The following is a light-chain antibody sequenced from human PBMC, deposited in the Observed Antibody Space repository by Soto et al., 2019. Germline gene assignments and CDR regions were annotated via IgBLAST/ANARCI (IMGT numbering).Light chain of an antibody. V-gene: IGKV1-39*01. CDR3: QQTYSTHPT. J-gene: IGKJ1*01. CDR2: AAS. CDR1: QSISTY. Sequence: DIQMTQSPSSLSAPVGDRVTITCRPSQSISTYLNWYQQKAGLAPKLLIYAASSLQSGVPSRFSGSGSGTDFTLTISSLQPEDFATYYCQQTYSTHPTFGQGTKVDIK.